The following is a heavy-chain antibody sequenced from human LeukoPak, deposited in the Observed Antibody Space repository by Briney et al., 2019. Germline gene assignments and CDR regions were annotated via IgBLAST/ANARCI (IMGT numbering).Heavy chain of an antibody. CDR3: ARERLPSVGATLFDY. J-gene: IGHJ4*02. CDR1: GFTFSSYW. V-gene: IGHV3-74*01. D-gene: IGHD1-26*01. CDR2: INLDGSST. Sequence: GGSLRLSCAATGFTFSSYWKHWVRQAPGKGLVWVSRINLDGSSTNYADSVKGRFTISRDNAKNTVYLQMNSLRSEDTAVYYCARERLPSVGATLFDYWGQGTLVTVSS.